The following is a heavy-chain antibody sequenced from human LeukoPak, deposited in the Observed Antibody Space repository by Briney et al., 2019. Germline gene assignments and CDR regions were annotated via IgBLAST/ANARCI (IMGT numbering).Heavy chain of an antibody. V-gene: IGHV3-23*01. CDR2: ISGSGGST. Sequence: GGSLSLSCAASGFTFSSYAMSWVRQAPGKGLEWVSAISGSGGSTYYADSVKGRFTISRDNAKNTMYLQMNSLRAEDTAVYYCARDEDWSGYYGAFDIWGQGTMVTVSS. D-gene: IGHD3-3*01. CDR3: ARDEDWSGYYGAFDI. J-gene: IGHJ3*02. CDR1: GFTFSSYA.